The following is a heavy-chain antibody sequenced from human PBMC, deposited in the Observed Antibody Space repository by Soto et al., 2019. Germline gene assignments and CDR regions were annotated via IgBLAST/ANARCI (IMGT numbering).Heavy chain of an antibody. CDR2: ISYDGNIK. CDR1: GFTFSNFG. V-gene: IGHV3-30*18. D-gene: IGHD3-16*01. CDR3: AKFWGTMAALVDDY. Sequence: QVQLVESGGGVVQPGRSLRLSCAASGFTFSNFGMHWVRQAPGKGLAWVAAISYDGNIKYYADSVKGRFTISRSNSKNTLFLQMKGLRAEDTAVYYCAKFWGTMAALVDDYWREGTLVTASS. J-gene: IGHJ4*02.